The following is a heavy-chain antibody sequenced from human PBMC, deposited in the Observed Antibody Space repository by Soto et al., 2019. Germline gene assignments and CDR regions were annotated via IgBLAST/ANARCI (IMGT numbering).Heavy chain of an antibody. CDR2: IYHSGST. Sequence: QLQLQESGSGLVKPSQTLSLTCAVSGGAISSDGYSWSWIRQPPGQGLEWIGYIYHSGSTYYNPSLTMVVTISVDRSKNQLSPKLTSVTGADTAVYYCAAGGGLPRYDWGQGTLVTVSS. D-gene: IGHD5-12*01. CDR1: GGAISSDGYS. J-gene: IGHJ4*02. V-gene: IGHV4-30-2*01. CDR3: AAGGGLPRYD.